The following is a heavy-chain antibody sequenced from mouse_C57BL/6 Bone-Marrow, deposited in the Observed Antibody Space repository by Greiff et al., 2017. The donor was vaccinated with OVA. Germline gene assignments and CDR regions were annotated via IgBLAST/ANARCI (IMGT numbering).Heavy chain of an antibody. Sequence: VQLQQPGAELVKPGASVKLSCKASGYTFTSYWMHWVKQRPGQGLEWIGMIHPNSGSTNYNEKFKSKATLTVDKSSSTAYMQLSSLTSEDSAVYYCARRFLYYYGSRSYWYFDVWGTGTTVTVSS. J-gene: IGHJ1*03. CDR1: GYTFTSYW. D-gene: IGHD1-1*01. CDR2: IHPNSGST. CDR3: ARRFLYYYGSRSYWYFDV. V-gene: IGHV1-64*01.